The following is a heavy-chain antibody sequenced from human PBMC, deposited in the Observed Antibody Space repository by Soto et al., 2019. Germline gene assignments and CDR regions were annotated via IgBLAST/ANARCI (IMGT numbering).Heavy chain of an antibody. V-gene: IGHV3-30*18. J-gene: IGHJ5*02. Sequence: QVQLVESGGGVVQPGRSLRLSFAASGFTFSSYGMHWVRQAPGKGLEWVAVISYDGSNKYYADSVKGQFTISRDNSKNTLYLQMNSLRAEDTAVYYCAKTEFGYSSSWDWFDPWGQGTLVTVSS. CDR1: GFTFSSYG. CDR2: ISYDGSNK. CDR3: AKTEFGYSSSWDWFDP. D-gene: IGHD6-13*01.